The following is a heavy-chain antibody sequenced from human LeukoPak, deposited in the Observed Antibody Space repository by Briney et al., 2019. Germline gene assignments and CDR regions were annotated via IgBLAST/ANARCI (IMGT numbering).Heavy chain of an antibody. D-gene: IGHD5-18*01. CDR2: IYYSGST. J-gene: IGHJ4*02. CDR3: ATSYSYGSFDY. V-gene: IGHV4-59*01. CDR1: GCTISSYY. Sequence: SESLSLTCTASGCTISSYYWSWIRQPPGKGLKWIGYIYYSGSTNYNPSLKSRVTISVDTSKNQSSLKLSSGTAADTAVYYCATSYSYGSFDYWGQGTLVTVSS.